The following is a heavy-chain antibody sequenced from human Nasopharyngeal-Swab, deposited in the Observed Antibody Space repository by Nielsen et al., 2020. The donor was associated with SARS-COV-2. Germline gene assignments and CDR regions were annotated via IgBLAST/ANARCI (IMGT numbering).Heavy chain of an antibody. J-gene: IGHJ4*02. Sequence: GGSLRLSCAASGFTFSSYGMHWVRQAPGKGLEWVAVIWYDGSNKYYADSVKGRFTISRDNSKNTLYLQMNSLRAEDTAVYYCASRYGDPNYFDYWGQGTLVTVSS. CDR1: GFTFSSYG. CDR2: IWYDGSNK. D-gene: IGHD4-17*01. CDR3: ASRYGDPNYFDY. V-gene: IGHV3-33*01.